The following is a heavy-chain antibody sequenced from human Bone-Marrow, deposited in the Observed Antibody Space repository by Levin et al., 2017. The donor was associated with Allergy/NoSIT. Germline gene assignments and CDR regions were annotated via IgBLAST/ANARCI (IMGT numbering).Heavy chain of an antibody. CDR2: IDHSGST. Sequence: SETLSLTCGVSGGSFNGYKWTWIRQSPGKGMEWIAEIDHSGSTHYDRSLRSRATISVDTSRKQFSLELKSVTAADPSVYYCARGTRYYGSGSYHYWLDIWGQGTQVIVSS. J-gene: IGHJ5*02. CDR3: ARGTRYYGSGSYHYWLDI. V-gene: IGHV4-34*01. CDR1: GGSFNGYK. D-gene: IGHD3-10*01.